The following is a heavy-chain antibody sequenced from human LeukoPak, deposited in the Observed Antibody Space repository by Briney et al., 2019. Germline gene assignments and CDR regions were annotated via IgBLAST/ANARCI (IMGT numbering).Heavy chain of an antibody. CDR2: IIPIFGTA. Sequence: SVKVSCKASGGTFSSYAISWVRQAPGQGLEWMGGIIPIFGTANYAQKFQGRVTITADESTSTAYMELSSLRSEDTAVYYCASAVYYYDSSGYYYLDHWGQGTLVTVSS. J-gene: IGHJ4*02. V-gene: IGHV1-69*01. CDR3: ASAVYYYDSSGYYYLDH. D-gene: IGHD3-22*01. CDR1: GGTFSSYA.